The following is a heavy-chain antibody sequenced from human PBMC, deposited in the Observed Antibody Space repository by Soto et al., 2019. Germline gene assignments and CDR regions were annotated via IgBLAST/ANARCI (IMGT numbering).Heavy chain of an antibody. V-gene: IGHV1-18*01. D-gene: IGHD2-8*01. CDR1: GYTFTSYG. Sequence: ASVTVSCKDSGYTFTSYGISCVRQAPGQGLEWMGWISAYNGNTNYAQKLQGRVTMTTDTSTSTAYMELRSLRSDDTAVYYCARIVLMVYATDYWGQGTLVTVSS. CDR2: ISAYNGNT. J-gene: IGHJ4*02. CDR3: ARIVLMVYATDY.